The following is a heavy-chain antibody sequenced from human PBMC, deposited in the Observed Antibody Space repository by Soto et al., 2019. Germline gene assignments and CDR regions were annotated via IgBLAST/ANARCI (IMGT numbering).Heavy chain of an antibody. J-gene: IGHJ4*02. D-gene: IGHD1-26*01. CDR1: GFTFSGSP. CDR2: IRSKANSYAT. CDR3: ARLEMVGAPTSDF. Sequence: EVQLVESGGGLVQPGGSLKLSCAASGFTFSGSPMHWVRQASGKGLEWVGRIRSKANSYATAYAASVKGRFTISRDDSKNTAYLQMNRLKTEDTAVYSCARLEMVGAPTSDFWGQGTLVTVSS. V-gene: IGHV3-73*01.